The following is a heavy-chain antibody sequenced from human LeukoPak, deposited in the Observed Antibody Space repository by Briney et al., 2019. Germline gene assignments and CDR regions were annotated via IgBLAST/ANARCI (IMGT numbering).Heavy chain of an antibody. J-gene: IGHJ4*02. Sequence: GGSLRLSCAASGFTFSSYAMSWVRQAPGKGLEWVSAISGSGGSTYYADSVKGRFTISRDNSKNTLYLQMNSLSAEDTAVYFCARGSYGGSGWVYWGQGTLVTVSS. V-gene: IGHV3-23*01. D-gene: IGHD5-12*01. CDR2: ISGSGGST. CDR3: ARGSYGGSGWVY. CDR1: GFTFSSYA.